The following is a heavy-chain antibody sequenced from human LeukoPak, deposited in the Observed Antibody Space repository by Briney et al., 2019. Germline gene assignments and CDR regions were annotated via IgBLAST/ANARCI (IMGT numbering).Heavy chain of an antibody. CDR2: ISGSNSYI. J-gene: IGHJ4*02. CDR3: ARALTTLTYEGY. CDR1: GLTFSSYT. Sequence: GGSLRLSCAASGLTFSSYTMHWIRQAPGKGLEWVSSISGSNSYIFYADSVKGRFTVSRDNAKDSLYLQMNSLRAEDTAVYYCARALTTLTYEGYWGQGTLVTVSS. D-gene: IGHD1-1*01. V-gene: IGHV3-21*01.